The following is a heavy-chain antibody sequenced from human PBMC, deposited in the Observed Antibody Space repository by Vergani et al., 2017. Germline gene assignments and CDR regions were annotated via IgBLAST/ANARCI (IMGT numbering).Heavy chain of an antibody. CDR1: GFTVSTNY. CDR3: AARDPLAGTDY. Sequence: EVQLVESGGGLVQPGGSLRLSCAASGFTVSTNYMSWVRQAPGKGREWVSVIYSGGSTYYADSVKGRFTISRHNSKNTLYLQMNSLRAEDTAEYYCAARDPLAGTDYWGQGTLVTVSS. CDR2: IYSGGST. J-gene: IGHJ4*02. D-gene: IGHD6-13*01. V-gene: IGHV3-53*04.